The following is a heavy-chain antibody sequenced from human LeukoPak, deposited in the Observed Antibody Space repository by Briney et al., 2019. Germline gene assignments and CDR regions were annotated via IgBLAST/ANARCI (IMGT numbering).Heavy chain of an antibody. Sequence: GGSLRLSCAASGFTFSNFGMSWVRQAPGKGLEWVSVISGSGGSTYYADSVKGRFTISRDKSKNTLYLQMNSLRADDTAVYYCAKDLSSGWFFDYWGQGTLVTVSS. J-gene: IGHJ4*02. V-gene: IGHV3-23*01. CDR3: AKDLSSGWFFDY. CDR2: ISGSGGST. D-gene: IGHD6-19*01. CDR1: GFTFSNFG.